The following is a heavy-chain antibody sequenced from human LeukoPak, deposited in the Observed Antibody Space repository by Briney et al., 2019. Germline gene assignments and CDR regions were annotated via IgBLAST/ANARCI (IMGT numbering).Heavy chain of an antibody. J-gene: IGHJ4*02. CDR2: IYPGDSDT. CDR3: ARRGDSDFRID. CDR1: RHSFHSHW. D-gene: IGHD2-21*02. V-gene: IGHV5-51*01. Sequence: GESLKISCKGPRHSFHSHWIGWVRQMPGKGLEWMGIIYPGDSDTRYSPFFQGQVTISADKSISTAYLQWNSLEASDSAIYYCARRGDSDFRIDWGQGTLVTVSS.